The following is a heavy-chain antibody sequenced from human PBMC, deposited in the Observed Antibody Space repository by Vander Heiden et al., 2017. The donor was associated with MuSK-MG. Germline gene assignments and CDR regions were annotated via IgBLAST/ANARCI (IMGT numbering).Heavy chain of an antibody. J-gene: IGHJ5*02. Sequence: QLQLQESGPGLVKPSETLSLTCTVSGGSISSSSYYWGWIRQPPGKEWEWIGSIYYSGSTYYNPSLKSRVTISVDTSKNQFSLKLSSVTAADTAVYYCARDVEMATNGWFDPWGQGTLVTVSS. CDR1: GGSISSSSYY. V-gene: IGHV4-39*02. CDR2: IYYSGST. D-gene: IGHD1-26*01. CDR3: ARDVEMATNGWFDP.